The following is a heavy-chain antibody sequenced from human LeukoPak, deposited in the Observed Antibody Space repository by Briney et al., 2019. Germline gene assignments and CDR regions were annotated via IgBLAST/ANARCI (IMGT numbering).Heavy chain of an antibody. Sequence: GGSLRLSCAASGFTFSSYWMHWVRQVPGKGLVWVSRINGDGSTISYADSVKGRFTISRDNSKNTLYLQMNSLRAEDTAVYYCAKEASYYPDAFDIWGQGTMVTVSS. D-gene: IGHD1-26*01. J-gene: IGHJ3*02. CDR1: GFTFSSYW. CDR3: AKEASYYPDAFDI. V-gene: IGHV3-74*01. CDR2: INGDGSTI.